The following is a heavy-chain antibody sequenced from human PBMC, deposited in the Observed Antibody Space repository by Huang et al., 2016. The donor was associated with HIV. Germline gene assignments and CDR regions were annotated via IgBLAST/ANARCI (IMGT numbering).Heavy chain of an antibody. D-gene: IGHD3-3*01. Sequence: QVQLVESGGGVVQPGRSLRLSCAAFGFTFRQYAMHWVRQAPGKGLEWVALRSYDGSEKYFGDAVKGRFTISRDNSKNMLYLQMNSLRPDDSAMYYCVKDSPGVITIFGGDVWGQGTTVTVSS. CDR3: VKDSPGVITIFGGDV. CDR2: RSYDGSEK. J-gene: IGHJ6*02. V-gene: IGHV3-30*18. CDR1: GFTFRQYA.